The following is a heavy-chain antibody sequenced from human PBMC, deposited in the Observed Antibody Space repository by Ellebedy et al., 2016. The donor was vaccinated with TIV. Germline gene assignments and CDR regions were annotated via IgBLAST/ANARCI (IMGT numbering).Heavy chain of an antibody. CDR1: GGTFSSYA. CDR3: YGSGYEQDY. D-gene: IGHD3-22*01. V-gene: IGHV1-69*13. Sequence: SVKVSCXASGGTFSSYAISWVRQAPGQGLEWMGGIIPIFGTANYAQRFQGRVTITADESTSTAYMELSSLRSEDTAVYYCYGSGYEQDYWGQGTLVTVSS. J-gene: IGHJ4*02. CDR2: IIPIFGTA.